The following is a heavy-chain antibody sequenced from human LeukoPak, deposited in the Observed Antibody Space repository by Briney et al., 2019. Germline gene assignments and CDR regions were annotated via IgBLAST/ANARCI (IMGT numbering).Heavy chain of an antibody. V-gene: IGHV3-23*01. D-gene: IGHD6-13*01. CDR3: AKSQYSSSWYGLSIPQEYGMDV. CDR2: ISGSGGST. Sequence: GGSRRLSCAASGFTFSSYAMSWVRQAPGKGLEWVSAISGSGGSTYYADSVKGRFTISRDNSKNTLYLQMNSLRAEDTAVYYCAKSQYSSSWYGLSIPQEYGMDVWGQGTTVTVSS. J-gene: IGHJ6*02. CDR1: GFTFSSYA.